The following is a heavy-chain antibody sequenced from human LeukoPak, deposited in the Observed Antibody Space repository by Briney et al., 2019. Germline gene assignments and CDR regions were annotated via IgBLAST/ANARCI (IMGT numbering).Heavy chain of an antibody. CDR3: ARGWGSGWYGYFDY. V-gene: IGHV4-4*07. Sequence: SETLSLTCTVSGGSISSYYWNWIRQPAGKGLEWIGRIYTSGSTNYNPSLKSRITMSVDTSKNQFSLKLSSVTAAGTAVYYCARGWGSGWYGYFDYWGQGTLVTVSS. D-gene: IGHD6-19*01. J-gene: IGHJ4*02. CDR1: GGSISSYY. CDR2: IYTSGST.